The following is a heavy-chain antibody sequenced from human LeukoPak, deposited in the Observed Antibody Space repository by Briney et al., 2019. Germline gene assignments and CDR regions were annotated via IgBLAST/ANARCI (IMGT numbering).Heavy chain of an antibody. CDR3: AGSDHNSWNAFDI. CDR2: INPNNGNL. CDR1: GYTFGSDD. J-gene: IGHJ3*02. D-gene: IGHD1-26*01. Sequence: GASVKVSCKASGYTFGSDDTNWVRQATGQGLEWMGWINPNNGNLGYAQKFQGRVTITRNTPISTAYMELSSLTSEDTAVYYCAGSDHNSWNAFDIWSQGTMVTVSS. V-gene: IGHV1-8*03.